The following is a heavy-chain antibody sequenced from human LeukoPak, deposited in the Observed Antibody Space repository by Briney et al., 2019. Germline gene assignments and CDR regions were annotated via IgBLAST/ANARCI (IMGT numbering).Heavy chain of an antibody. CDR2: FYTSGTT. CDR3: AKSYFDYSTYYSYYFNL. CDR1: GGSFTSDY. D-gene: IGHD4-11*01. V-gene: IGHV4-4*07. Sequence: SETLSLTCTVSGGSFTSDYWSWIRQPAGKGLEWIGRFYTSGTTNYNPSLKSRVTMSADTSKNQFSLKLRSVTAADTAVYYCAKSYFDYSTYYSYYFNLWGQGALVTVSS. J-gene: IGHJ4*02.